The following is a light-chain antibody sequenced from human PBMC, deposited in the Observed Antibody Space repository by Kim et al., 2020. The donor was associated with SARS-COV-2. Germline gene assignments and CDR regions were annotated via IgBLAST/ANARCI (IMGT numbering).Light chain of an antibody. Sequence: DIQMTQSPSSLSASVGDRVTITCRASQGISNYLAWYQQKPGKVPKLLIYAASTLQSGVPSRFSGSGSGTDFTLTISSLQPEDVATYYCQKYNSAPPWTFGQGSKREIK. CDR2: AAS. CDR1: QGISNY. J-gene: IGKJ1*01. CDR3: QKYNSAPPWT. V-gene: IGKV1-27*01.